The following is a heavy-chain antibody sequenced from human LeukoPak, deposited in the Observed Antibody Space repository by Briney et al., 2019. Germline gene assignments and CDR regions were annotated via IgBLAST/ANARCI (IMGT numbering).Heavy chain of an antibody. Sequence: ASVKVSCKASGYTFTGYYMHWVRQAPGQGLEWMGRINPNSGGTNYAQKFQGRVTMTRDTSIGTAYMELSRLRSDDTAVYYCARVHYSGSYFGYWGQGTLVTVSS. CDR2: INPNSGGT. V-gene: IGHV1-2*02. D-gene: IGHD1-26*01. J-gene: IGHJ4*02. CDR1: GYTFTGYY. CDR3: ARVHYSGSYFGY.